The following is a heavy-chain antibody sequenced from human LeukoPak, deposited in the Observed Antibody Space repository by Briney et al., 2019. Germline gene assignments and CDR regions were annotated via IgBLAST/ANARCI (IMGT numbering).Heavy chain of an antibody. CDR2: ISSSGTNI. J-gene: IGHJ4*02. Sequence: GGSLRLSCAASGFTFSDYYMSWIRQAPGKGLEWVSYISSSGTNIYYADSVKGRFTISRDNAKNSLYLQMNSLRAEDTAVYYCARDGVFRSSAPDYWGQGTLVTVSS. CDR1: GFTFSDYY. D-gene: IGHD6-6*01. CDR3: ARDGVFRSSAPDY. V-gene: IGHV3-11*04.